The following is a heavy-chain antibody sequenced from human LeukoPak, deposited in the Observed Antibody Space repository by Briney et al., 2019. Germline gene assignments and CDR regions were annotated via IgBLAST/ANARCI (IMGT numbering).Heavy chain of an antibody. CDR2: INHSGST. J-gene: IGHJ5*02. CDR1: GGSFSGYY. D-gene: IGHD3-22*01. V-gene: IGHV4-34*01. Sequence: SETLSLTCAVYGGSFSGYYWSWLRQPPGKGLEWIGEINHSGSTNYNPSLKSRVTISVDTSKNQFSLKLSSVTAADTDVYYCARDHSSGYNFDPWGQGTLVTVSS. CDR3: ARDHSSGYNFDP.